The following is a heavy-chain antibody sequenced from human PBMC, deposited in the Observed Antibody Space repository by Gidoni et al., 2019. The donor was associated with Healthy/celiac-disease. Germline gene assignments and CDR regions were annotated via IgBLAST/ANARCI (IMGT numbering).Heavy chain of an antibody. V-gene: IGHV1-58*02. CDR1: GFTFTSSA. CDR3: AAVCTHSSSSENAFDI. CDR2: IVVGSGNT. Sequence: QMQLVQSGPEVKKPGTSVKVSCKAAGFTFTSSAMQWVRQARGKRLEWIGWIVVGSGNTNYAQKFQERVTITRDMSTSTAYMELSSLRSEDTAVYYCAAVCTHSSSSENAFDIWGQGTMVTVSS. D-gene: IGHD6-6*01. J-gene: IGHJ3*02.